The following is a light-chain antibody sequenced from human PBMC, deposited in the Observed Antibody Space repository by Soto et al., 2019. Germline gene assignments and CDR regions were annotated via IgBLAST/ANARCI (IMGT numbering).Light chain of an antibody. CDR2: GTS. CDR1: QSLGGN. CDR3: QQFDDSVT. J-gene: IGKJ5*01. Sequence: EIVMTQSPATLAVSPGDRATLSCRASQSLGGNLAWYQQKPGQAPRLLIYGTSDRATGTPDRFSGSGSGTDFTLTISRLEPEDSAVYYCQQFDDSVTFGQGTRLEIK. V-gene: IGKV3D-15*01.